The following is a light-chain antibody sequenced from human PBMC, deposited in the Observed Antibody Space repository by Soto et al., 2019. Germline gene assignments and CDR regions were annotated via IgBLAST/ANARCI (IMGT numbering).Light chain of an antibody. CDR1: QNIYYN. Sequence: IVMTQSQATLSVSPGESATLSCRASQNIYYNVAWYQHRPGQAPRLLIYRASTRATGVPARFSGSGSGREFTLTISSLQSEDFTVYSCLQYHNLWSFGQGTKVEI. J-gene: IGKJ1*01. CDR3: LQYHNLWS. V-gene: IGKV3-15*01. CDR2: RAS.